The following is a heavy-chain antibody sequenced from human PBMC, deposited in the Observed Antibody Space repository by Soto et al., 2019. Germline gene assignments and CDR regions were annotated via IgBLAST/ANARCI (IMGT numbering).Heavy chain of an antibody. CDR3: ARHDIDEDIVATTSLDY. J-gene: IGHJ4*02. CDR2: IYPGDSDT. V-gene: IGHV5-51*01. D-gene: IGHD5-12*01. CDR1: GYSFTSYW. Sequence: GESLKISCKGSGYSFTSYWIGWVRQMPGKGLEWMGIIYPGDSDTRYSPSFQGQVTISADKSISTAYLQWSSLKASDTAMYYCARHDIDEDIVATTSLDYWGQGTLVTVSS.